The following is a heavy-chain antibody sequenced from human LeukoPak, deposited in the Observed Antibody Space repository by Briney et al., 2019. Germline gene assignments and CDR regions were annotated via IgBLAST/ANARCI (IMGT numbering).Heavy chain of an antibody. CDR2: INPTGGST. J-gene: IGHJ4*02. D-gene: IGHD6-13*01. V-gene: IGHV1-46*01. CDR3: ARAAAAAVDY. CDR1: GYTFPSYF. Sequence: GASVKVSCKASGYTFPSYFMHWVRQAPGQGLEWMGIINPTGGSTTYAQKFQGRVTMTRDTSTSTVSMELSSLRSDDTAVYYCARAAAAAVDYWGQGTLVTVSS.